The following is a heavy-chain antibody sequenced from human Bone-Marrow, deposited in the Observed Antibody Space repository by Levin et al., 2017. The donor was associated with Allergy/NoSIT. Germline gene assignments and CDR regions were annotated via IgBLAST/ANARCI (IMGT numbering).Heavy chain of an antibody. V-gene: IGHV3-23*01. CDR2: ISGSGGST. Sequence: GGSLRLSCAASGFTFSSYAMSWVRQAPGKGLEWVSAISGSGGSTYYADSVKGRFTTSRDNSKNTLYLQMNSLRAEDTALYYCAKLEGSSATGLPPPNRDDFDIWGQGTMVTVSS. J-gene: IGHJ3*02. CDR1: GFTFSSYA. D-gene: IGHD6-25*01. CDR3: AKLEGSSATGLPPPNRDDFDI.